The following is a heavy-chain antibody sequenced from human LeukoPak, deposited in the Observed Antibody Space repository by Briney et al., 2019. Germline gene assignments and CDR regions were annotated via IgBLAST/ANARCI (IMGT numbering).Heavy chain of an antibody. CDR1: GDSITSYY. D-gene: IGHD6-19*01. V-gene: IGHV4-59*01. Sequence: SETLSLTCTVSGDSITSYYWTWIRQPPGKGLEWIAYIYNTGGATYNASLKSRVTTSVDTSKNQVSLQLTSVTAADTGVYYCARASQDEKVTPKSFFGCYYMDVWGKGTAVTVSS. J-gene: IGHJ6*03. CDR2: IYNTGGA. CDR3: ARASQDEKVTPKSFFGCYYMDV.